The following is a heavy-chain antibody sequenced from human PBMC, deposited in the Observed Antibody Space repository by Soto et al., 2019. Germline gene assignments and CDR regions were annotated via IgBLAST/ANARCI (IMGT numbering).Heavy chain of an antibody. CDR1: GGSISSYY. Sequence: SETLSLTCTVSGGSISSYYWSWIRQPPGKGLEWIGYIYYSGSTNYNPSLKSRVTISVDTSKNQFSLKLSSVTAADPAVYYCARGQDYGDYGEYYYGMDVWGQGTTVTVSS. D-gene: IGHD4-17*01. CDR3: ARGQDYGDYGEYYYGMDV. V-gene: IGHV4-59*01. J-gene: IGHJ6*02. CDR2: IYYSGST.